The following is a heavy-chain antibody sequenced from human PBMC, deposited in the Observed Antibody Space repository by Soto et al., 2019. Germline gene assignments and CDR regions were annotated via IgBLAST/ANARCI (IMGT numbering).Heavy chain of an antibody. CDR3: VRQGATAATLPLIWFAP. V-gene: IGHV5-51*01. CDR2: NYPDNSHT. CDR1: NDSSAGYL. Sequence: PVESLRVSCKGSNDSSAGYLFIWMRQIPWKYLQLMGINYPDNSHTRYRRSFQSQVTISADKSLSTAYLKWSGLKTTDTAIYYCVRQGATAATLPLIWFAPWGQGTLVTVSS. J-gene: IGHJ5*02. D-gene: IGHD6-13*01.